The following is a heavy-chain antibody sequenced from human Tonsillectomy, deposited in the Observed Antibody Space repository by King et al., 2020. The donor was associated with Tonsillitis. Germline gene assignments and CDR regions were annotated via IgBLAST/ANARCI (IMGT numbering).Heavy chain of an antibody. D-gene: IGHD5-18*01. J-gene: IGHJ6*02. Sequence: VQLVESGGGVVQPGRSLRLSCAASGFTFSSYGMHWVRQAPGKGLEWVAVISYDGSNKYYEDSVKGRFTISRDNSKNTLYLQMNSLRAEDTAVYYCAKDGAASGYSYGSYWAEYYYCVMDVWGQGTTVTVSS. V-gene: IGHV3-30*18. CDR1: GFTFSSYG. CDR3: AKDGAASGYSYGSYWAEYYYCVMDV. CDR2: ISYDGSNK.